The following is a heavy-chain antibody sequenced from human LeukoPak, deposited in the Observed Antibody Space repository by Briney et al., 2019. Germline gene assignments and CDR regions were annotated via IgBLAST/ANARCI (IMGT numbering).Heavy chain of an antibody. V-gene: IGHV3-7*01. CDR3: ARDRGTYYGDYGPYFDY. Sequence: GGSLRLSCAASGFTSANYWMTWVRQAPGKGLEWVANIKEDGSEKYYVDSVKGRFTISRDNAQNSLYLQMNSLRVGDTAVYYCARDRGTYYGDYGPYFDYWGQGTLVTVSS. CDR2: IKEDGSEK. D-gene: IGHD4-17*01. J-gene: IGHJ4*02. CDR1: GFTSANYW.